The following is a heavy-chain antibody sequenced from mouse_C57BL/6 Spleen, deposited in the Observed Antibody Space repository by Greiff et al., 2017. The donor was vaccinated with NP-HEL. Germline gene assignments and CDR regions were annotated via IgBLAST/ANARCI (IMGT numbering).Heavy chain of an antibody. D-gene: IGHD2-2*01. Sequence: EVQGVESGGGLVKPGGSLKLSCAASGFTFSSYTMSWVRQTPEKRLEWVATISGGGGNTYYPYSVKGRFTISRDNAKNTLYLQMSSLRSEDTALYYCARDGGYGFAYWGQGTLVTVSA. CDR3: ARDGGYGFAY. V-gene: IGHV5-9*01. CDR1: GFTFSSYT. J-gene: IGHJ3*01. CDR2: ISGGGGNT.